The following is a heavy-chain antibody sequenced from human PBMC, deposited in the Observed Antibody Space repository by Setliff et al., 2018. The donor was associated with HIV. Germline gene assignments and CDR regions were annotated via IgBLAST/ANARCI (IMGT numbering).Heavy chain of an antibody. Sequence: GGSLRLSCVASGFTFRDFAMHWVRQGPGKGLEWVAVLSDDGSRRSYADSLQGRFTISRDNSKNTLYLQINRLRPEDTAVYYCAKVGGDGRYHYYQLDDWGKGTTVTVSS. CDR3: AKVGGDGRYHYYQLDD. V-gene: IGHV3-30*01. D-gene: IGHD2-21*02. CDR2: LSDDGSRR. CDR1: GFTFRDFA. J-gene: IGHJ6*03.